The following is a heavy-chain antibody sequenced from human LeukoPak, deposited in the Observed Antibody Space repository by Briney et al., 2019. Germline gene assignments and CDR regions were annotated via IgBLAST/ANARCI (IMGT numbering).Heavy chain of an antibody. V-gene: IGHV3-23*01. J-gene: IGHJ4*02. CDR3: ARERGIARGIWGYFDY. CDR2: ISGSGATT. CDR1: GFTFSDYA. Sequence: GGSLRLSCAASGFTFSDYAMAWVRQAPGKGLEWVSSISGSGATTYYADSVKGRFTISRDSSKNTVFLQMNSLRAEDTAIYYCARERGIARGIWGYFDYWGQGTLVTVSS. D-gene: IGHD6-13*01.